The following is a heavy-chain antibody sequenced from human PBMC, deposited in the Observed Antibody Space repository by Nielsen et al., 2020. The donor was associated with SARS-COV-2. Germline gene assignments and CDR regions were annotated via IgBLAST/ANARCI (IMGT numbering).Heavy chain of an antibody. D-gene: IGHD6-13*01. Sequence: GESLKISCTAAGFTFSSYVMSWVRQAPGKGLEWVSDMSDSGGFTYYADSVKGRFTISRDNSRNTLYLQMNSLRAEDTAVYYCAKGGSGSSFSRPCDYWGQGTLVTVSS. CDR3: AKGGSGSSFSRPCDY. CDR1: GFTFSSYV. V-gene: IGHV3-23*01. CDR2: MSDSGGFT. J-gene: IGHJ4*02.